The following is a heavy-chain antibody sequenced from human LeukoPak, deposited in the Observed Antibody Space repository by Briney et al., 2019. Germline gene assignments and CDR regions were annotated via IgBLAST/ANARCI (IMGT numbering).Heavy chain of an antibody. CDR3: ARDPRGP. CDR1: GFTFDDYA. CDR2: IYSGGST. Sequence: GGSLRLSCAASGFTFDDYAMHWVRQAPGKGLEWVSVIYSGGSTYYADSVKGRFTISRDNSKNTLYLQMNSLRAEDTAVYYCARDPRGPWGQGTLVTVSS. J-gene: IGHJ5*02. V-gene: IGHV3-53*01.